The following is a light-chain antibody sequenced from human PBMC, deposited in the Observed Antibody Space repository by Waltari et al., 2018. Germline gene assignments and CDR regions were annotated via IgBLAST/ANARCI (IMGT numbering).Light chain of an antibody. CDR1: IRVVGPYNL. J-gene: IGLJ2*01. CDR2: EDN. Sequence: QSALTQPASVSGSPGQSITIPCTGPIRVVGPYNLFPWYQQHPGKAPKLIIYEDNKRPSGVSDRLSGSKSGNTASLTIAGLQAEDEADYYCCTYVGRTTFHVTFGGGTKLTVL. CDR3: CTYVGRTTFHVT. V-gene: IGLV2-23*02.